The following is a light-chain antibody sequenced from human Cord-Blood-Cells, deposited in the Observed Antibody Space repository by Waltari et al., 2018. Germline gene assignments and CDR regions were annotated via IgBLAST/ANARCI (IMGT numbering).Light chain of an antibody. CDR3: QQYNNWPPLT. CDR2: GAS. Sequence: EIVMKQSPATLSVSPGERATLSCRAGQSVSCNLAWYQQKPGQAPRLLIYGASTRATGIPARFSGSGSGTEFTLTISSLQSEDFAVYYCQQYNNWPPLTFGGGTKVEIK. CDR1: QSVSCN. J-gene: IGKJ4*01. V-gene: IGKV3-15*01.